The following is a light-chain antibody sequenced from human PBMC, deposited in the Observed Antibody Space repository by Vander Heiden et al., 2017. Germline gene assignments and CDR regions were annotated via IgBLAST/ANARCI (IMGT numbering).Light chain of an antibody. V-gene: IGKV3-11*01. Sequence: EIVLTQSPATLSLSPGERATLSCRASQSVSSYLAWYKQKPGQAPRLLIYDASNRATGIKARFSGSGDGTDVTLTISSREPEDFAVYYCQQRSNGPPEITFGQGTRLEIK. CDR1: QSVSSY. J-gene: IGKJ5*01. CDR3: QQRSNGPPEIT. CDR2: DAS.